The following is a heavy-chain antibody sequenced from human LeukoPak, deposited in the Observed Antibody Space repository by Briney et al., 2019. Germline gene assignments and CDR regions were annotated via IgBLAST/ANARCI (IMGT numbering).Heavy chain of an antibody. J-gene: IGHJ1*01. V-gene: IGHV3-48*03. CDR1: GFXFSSYE. CDR3: ATLDSSREYFQH. Sequence: PGGSLRLSCAASGFXFSSYEINWVRQAPGKGLEWVSYISSSGSTIYYADSVKGRFTISRDNAKNSLYLQMNSLRAEDTAVYYCATLDSSREYFQHWGQGTLVTVSS. CDR2: ISSSGSTI. D-gene: IGHD6-6*01.